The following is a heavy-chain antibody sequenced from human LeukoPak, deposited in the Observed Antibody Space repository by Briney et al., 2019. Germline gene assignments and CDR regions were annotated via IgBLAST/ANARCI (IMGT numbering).Heavy chain of an antibody. CDR1: GYTFTGYY. V-gene: IGHV1-2*02. D-gene: IGHD6-6*01. CDR2: INPNSGGT. CDR3: ARGSSSSPNAFDI. J-gene: IGHJ3*02. Sequence: GSLKVSCTASGYTFTGYYMNWVRQAPGQGLEWIGWINPNSGGTNYAQKFQGRVTMTRDTSISTACMELSRLTSDDTAVYYCARGSSSSPNAFDIWGQGTMVTVSS.